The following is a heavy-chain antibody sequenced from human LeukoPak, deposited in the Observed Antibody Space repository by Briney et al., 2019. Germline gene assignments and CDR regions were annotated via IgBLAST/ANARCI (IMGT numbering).Heavy chain of an antibody. J-gene: IGHJ5*02. CDR3: ARENQRGFDT. D-gene: IGHD1-14*01. Sequence: ASVTVSCTSSGYTFTSYGISWVRQAPAQGLEWMGWISAYNGNTNYSQKLQGRGTMTTDTSTSTDYTELRSLRSEGTAVYYCARENQRGFDTWGQGTLVTVSS. CDR1: GYTFTSYG. CDR2: ISAYNGNT. V-gene: IGHV1-18*01.